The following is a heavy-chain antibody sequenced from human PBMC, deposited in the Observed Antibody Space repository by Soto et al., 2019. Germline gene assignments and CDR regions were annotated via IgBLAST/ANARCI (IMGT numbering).Heavy chain of an antibody. CDR3: ARGSGSPLFDP. V-gene: IGHV3-33*01. CDR1: GFTLSSYG. D-gene: IGHD3-10*01. CDR2: IWYDGSNK. J-gene: IGHJ5*02. Sequence: GGSLRLSCAVSGFTLSSYGMHWVRQAPGKGLEWVAVIWYDGSNKYYADSVKGRFTISRDNSKSTLYLQMNSLRAEDTAVYYCARGSGSPLFDPWGQGTLVTVSS.